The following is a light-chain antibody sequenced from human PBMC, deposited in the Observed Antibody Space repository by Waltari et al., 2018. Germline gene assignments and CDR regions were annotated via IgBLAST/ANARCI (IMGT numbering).Light chain of an antibody. Sequence: EIVLTQSPATLSLSPGERDTLSCRASQTVDTYLAWYQQRPGKAPRLLMYDTSNRATGIPDRFSGSGSETDFTLTISSLEPEYFAVYYCQQRRRWPLTFGGGSKVEI. CDR2: DTS. CDR3: QQRRRWPLT. J-gene: IGKJ4*01. CDR1: QTVDTY. V-gene: IGKV3-11*01.